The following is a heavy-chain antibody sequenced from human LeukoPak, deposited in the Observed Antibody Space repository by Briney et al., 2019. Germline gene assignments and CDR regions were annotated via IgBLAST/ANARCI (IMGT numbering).Heavy chain of an antibody. CDR3: ARVDSGYDYDYYYYYYMDV. J-gene: IGHJ6*03. Sequence: SETLSLTCTVSGGSISTYYWSWIRQPPGKGLEWIGSIYHSGSTYYNPSLKSRVTISVDTSKNQFSLKLSSVTAADAAVYYCARVDSGYDYDYYYYYYMDVWGKGTTVTVSS. V-gene: IGHV4-38-2*02. CDR1: GGSISTYY. CDR2: IYHSGST. D-gene: IGHD5-12*01.